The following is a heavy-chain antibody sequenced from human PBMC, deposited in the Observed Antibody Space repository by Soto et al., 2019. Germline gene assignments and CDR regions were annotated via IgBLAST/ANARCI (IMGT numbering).Heavy chain of an antibody. CDR2: ISSSSSTI. J-gene: IGHJ4*02. V-gene: IGHV3-48*01. D-gene: IGHD3-10*01. CDR3: ARDFGYYFDY. Sequence: EGQLVEFGGGLIQPGGSLRISCSASGFTFSSYSMNWVRQAPGKGLEWVSYISSSSSTIYYADSVKGRFTISRDNAKNSLYLQMNSLRAEDTAVYYGARDFGYYFDYWGQGTLVT. CDR1: GFTFSSYS.